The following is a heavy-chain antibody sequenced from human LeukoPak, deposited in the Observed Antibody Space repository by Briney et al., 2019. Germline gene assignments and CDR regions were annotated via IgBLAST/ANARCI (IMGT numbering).Heavy chain of an antibody. D-gene: IGHD3-22*01. V-gene: IGHV1-69*05. CDR3: AREMSGGYNYFDY. Sequence: SEKVSCKASGGTLSSYAISWVRQAPGQGLEWMGGIIPIFGTANYAQKFQGRVTITTDESTSTAYMELSSLRSEDTAVYYCAREMSGGYNYFDYWGQGTLVTVSS. CDR2: IIPIFGTA. J-gene: IGHJ4*02. CDR1: GGTLSSYA.